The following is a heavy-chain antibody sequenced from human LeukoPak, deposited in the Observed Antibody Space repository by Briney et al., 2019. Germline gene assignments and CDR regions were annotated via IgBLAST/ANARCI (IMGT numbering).Heavy chain of an antibody. CDR1: GGSISSGGYY. J-gene: IGHJ5*02. CDR2: IYYSGST. V-gene: IGHV4-31*03. CDR3: ARAPVATAGADWVDP. D-gene: IGHD2-2*01. Sequence: SETLSLPCTVSGGSISSGGYYWSWIRQHPGKGLEWIGYIYYSGSTYYNPSLKSRVTISVHTSKNQFSLMLSSVTAADTAVYYCARAPVATAGADWVDPGGQGTLVTVSS.